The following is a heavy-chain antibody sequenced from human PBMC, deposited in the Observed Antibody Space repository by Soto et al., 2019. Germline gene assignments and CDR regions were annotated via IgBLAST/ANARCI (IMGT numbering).Heavy chain of an antibody. D-gene: IGHD3-22*01. CDR1: GGSINSYY. V-gene: IGHV4-59*01. CDR3: ARGPYYYDTSGQYYYYGMDV. Sequence: SETLSLTCTVSGGSINSYYWSWIRQPPGKGLEWIGYMYYSGSTSYKSSLKSRVTISVDTSKNQFSLKLNSVTAADTAVYYCARGPYYYDTSGQYYYYGMDVWGQGTTVTVSS. J-gene: IGHJ6*02. CDR2: MYYSGST.